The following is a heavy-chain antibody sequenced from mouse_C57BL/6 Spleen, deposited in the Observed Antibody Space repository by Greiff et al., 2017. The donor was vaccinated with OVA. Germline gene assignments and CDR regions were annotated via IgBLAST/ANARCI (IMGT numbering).Heavy chain of an antibody. V-gene: IGHV1-61*01. D-gene: IGHD1-1*01. CDR2: IYPSDSET. CDR1: GYTFTSYW. J-gene: IGHJ4*01. CDR3: ARSATVDYAMDY. Sequence: QVQLQQPGAELVRPGSSVKLSCKASGYTFTSYWMDWVKQRPGQGLEWIGNIYPSDSETHYNQKFKDKATLNVDKSSGTAYMQLSSLTSEDSAVYYCARSATVDYAMDYWGQGTSVTVSS.